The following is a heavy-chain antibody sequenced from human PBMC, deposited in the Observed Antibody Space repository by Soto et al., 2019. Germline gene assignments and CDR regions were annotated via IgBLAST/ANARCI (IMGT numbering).Heavy chain of an antibody. CDR1: GYSFTSYW. V-gene: IGHV5-51*01. J-gene: IGHJ6*02. CDR2: IYPGDSDT. D-gene: IGHD6-13*01. CDR3: AKRSSSWYVQSMDV. Sequence: GESLKISCKGSGYSFTSYWIGWVRQLPGKGLEWMAIIYPGDSDTRYSPSYHVQVTISADKSISTAYLQWSSLKASDTAMYYCAKRSSSWYVQSMDVWGQGTTVTVSS.